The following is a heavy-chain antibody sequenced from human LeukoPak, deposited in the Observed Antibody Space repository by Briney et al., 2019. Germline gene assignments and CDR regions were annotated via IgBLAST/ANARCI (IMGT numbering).Heavy chain of an antibody. CDR1: GYTFTGYY. CDR2: INPNSGGT. Sequence: ASVKVSCKASGYTFTGYYMHWVRQAPGQGLEWMGWINPNSGGTNYAQKFQGRVTMTRDTSISTAYMELSRLRSDDTAVYYCARGAVGATTEFGYWGQGTLVTVSP. CDR3: ARGAVGATTEFGY. J-gene: IGHJ4*02. D-gene: IGHD1-26*01. V-gene: IGHV1-2*02.